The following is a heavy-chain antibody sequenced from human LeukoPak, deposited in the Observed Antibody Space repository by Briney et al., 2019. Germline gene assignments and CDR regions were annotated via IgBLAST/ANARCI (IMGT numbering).Heavy chain of an antibody. V-gene: IGHV1-18*01. CDR1: GYTFTSYG. J-gene: IGHJ4*02. Sequence: GASVKVSCKASGYTFTSYGISWVRQAPGQGLEWMGWISAYNGNTNYAQKLQGRVTMTTDTSTSTAYMELRSLRSDDTAVYYCARSGVGYFYDSSGYYPLDYWGQGTLVTVSS. D-gene: IGHD3-22*01. CDR3: ARSGVGYFYDSSGYYPLDY. CDR2: ISAYNGNT.